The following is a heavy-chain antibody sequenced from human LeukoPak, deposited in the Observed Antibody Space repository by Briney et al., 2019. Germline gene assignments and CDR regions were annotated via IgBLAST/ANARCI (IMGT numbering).Heavy chain of an antibody. J-gene: IGHJ4*02. CDR2: IKQDGSEK. CDR1: GFTFSNYA. V-gene: IGHV3-7*01. CDR3: ARGFLNF. Sequence: PGGSLRLSCAASGFTFSNYAMTWVRQAPGKGLEWVANIKQDGSEKYYVDSVKGRFTISRDNAKNSLYLQMNSLRAEDTAVYYCARGFLNFWGQGTLVTVSS. D-gene: IGHD2/OR15-2a*01.